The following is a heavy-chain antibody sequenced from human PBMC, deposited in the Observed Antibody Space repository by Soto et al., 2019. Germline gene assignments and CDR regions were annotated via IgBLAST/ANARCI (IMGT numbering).Heavy chain of an antibody. V-gene: IGHV3-23*01. Sequence: GSLRLSCAASGFTFSSYAMSWVRQAPGKGLEWVSAISGSGGSTYYADSVKGRFTISRDNSKNTLYLQMNSLRAEDTAVYYCAKTIPSGYCSGGSCPGWFDPWGQGTLVTVSS. CDR3: AKTIPSGYCSGGSCPGWFDP. J-gene: IGHJ5*02. D-gene: IGHD2-15*01. CDR1: GFTFSSYA. CDR2: ISGSGGST.